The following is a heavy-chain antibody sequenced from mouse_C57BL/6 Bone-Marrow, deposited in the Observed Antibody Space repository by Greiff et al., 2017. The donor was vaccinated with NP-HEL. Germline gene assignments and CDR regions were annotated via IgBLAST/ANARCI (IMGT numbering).Heavy chain of an antibody. Sequence: VQLQQSGPELVKPGASVKISCKASGYSFNGYYMNWVMQSHGKSLEWIGRINPYNGDTFYNQKFKGKATLTVDKSSSTAHMELRSLTSEDSAVYYCGRLGFAYWGQGTLVTVSA. CDR2: INPYNGDT. J-gene: IGHJ3*01. CDR1: GYSFNGYY. V-gene: IGHV1-20*01. CDR3: GRLGFAY.